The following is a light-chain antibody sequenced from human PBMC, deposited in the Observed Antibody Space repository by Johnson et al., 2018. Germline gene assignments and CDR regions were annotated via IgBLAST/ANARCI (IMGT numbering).Light chain of an antibody. V-gene: IGLV1-51*02. CDR2: ENN. Sequence: QSVLTQPPSVSAAPGQMVTISCSGSSSNIGNNYVSWYQQLPGTAPKLLIYENNKRPSGIPDRFSGSKSGTSATLGITGLQTGDEADYYCGTWDSSLSAGNVFGTGTKVPVL. CDR3: GTWDSSLSAGNV. CDR1: SSNIGNNY. J-gene: IGLJ1*01.